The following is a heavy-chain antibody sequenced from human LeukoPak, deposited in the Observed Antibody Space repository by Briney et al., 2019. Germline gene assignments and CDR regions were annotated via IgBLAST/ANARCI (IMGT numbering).Heavy chain of an antibody. Sequence: SVKVSCKASGGTFSSYAISWVRQAPGQGLEWMGGIIPIFGTANYAQKFQGRVTITTDESTSTAYMELSSLRSEDTAVYYCARVGSAAAGTGETASDYWGQGTLVTVSS. CDR2: IIPIFGTA. CDR1: GGTFSSYA. D-gene: IGHD6-13*01. CDR3: ARVGSAAAGTGETASDY. V-gene: IGHV1-69*05. J-gene: IGHJ4*02.